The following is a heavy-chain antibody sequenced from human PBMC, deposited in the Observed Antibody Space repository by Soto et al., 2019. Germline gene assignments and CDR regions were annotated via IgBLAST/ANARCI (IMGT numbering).Heavy chain of an antibody. CDR1: GGSISSGGYY. Sequence: QVQLQESGPGLVKPSQTLSLTRTVSGGSISSGGYYWSWIRQHPGKGLEWIGYIYYSGSTYYNPSLKSRVTISVDTSKNQFSLKLSSVTAADTAVYYCARAHDYGDFTVGYFDLWGRGTLVTVSS. CDR2: IYYSGST. CDR3: ARAHDYGDFTVGYFDL. J-gene: IGHJ2*01. V-gene: IGHV4-31*03. D-gene: IGHD4-17*01.